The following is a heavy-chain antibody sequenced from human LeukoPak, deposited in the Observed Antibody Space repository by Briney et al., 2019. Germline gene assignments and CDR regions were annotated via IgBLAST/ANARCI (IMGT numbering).Heavy chain of an antibody. V-gene: IGHV3-48*02. CDR2: IGTSSATT. CDR1: GFTFSSFS. Sequence: GGSLRLSCAASGFTFSSFSMNWVRQAPGKGLEWVSHIGTSSATTSYADSVKRRFTISRDNAKNSLDLQMNSLRDEDTAVYYCARGRQGYYSDYWGQGILVTVSS. J-gene: IGHJ4*02. CDR3: ARGRQGYYSDY.